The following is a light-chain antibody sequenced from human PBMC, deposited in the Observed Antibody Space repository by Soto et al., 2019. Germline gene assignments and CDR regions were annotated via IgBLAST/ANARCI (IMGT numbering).Light chain of an antibody. Sequence: QAVVTQPPSVSGAPGQRVTISCTVSGSTFGAGSDVHWYQQVPGTAPKLLISYNTNRPSGVPDRFSGSKSGTSASLAISGLQPEDEADYYCQCYDSSLTVLFGGGIQLTVL. CDR1: GSTFGAGSD. V-gene: IGLV1-40*01. CDR3: QCYDSSLTVL. CDR2: YNT. J-gene: IGLJ2*01.